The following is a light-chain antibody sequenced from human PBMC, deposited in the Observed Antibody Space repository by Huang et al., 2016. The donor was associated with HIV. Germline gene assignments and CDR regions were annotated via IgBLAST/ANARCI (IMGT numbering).Light chain of an antibody. CDR1: QSVGGY. CDR3: QQPGS. V-gene: IGKV3-11*01. J-gene: IGKJ2*01. Sequence: EIVLTQSPATLSLSPGERATLSCRASQSVGGYLSWSQQKPGQAPRLLIYDTSTRATRIPARFSGSGSETDFTLTISSLEPEDFAVYYCQQPGSFGQGTKVDIK. CDR2: DTS.